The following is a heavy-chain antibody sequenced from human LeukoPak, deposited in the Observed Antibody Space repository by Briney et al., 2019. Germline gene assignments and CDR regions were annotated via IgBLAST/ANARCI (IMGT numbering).Heavy chain of an antibody. CDR1: GGSISSGDYY. D-gene: IGHD3-3*01. V-gene: IGHV4-30-4*01. CDR2: IYSSGST. J-gene: IGHJ5*02. CDR3: ARGGEGQRITIFGVRKNNWFDP. Sequence: PSETLSLTCTVSGGSISSGDYYWSWIRQPPGKGLEWIGYIYSSGSTYYNPSLKSRVTISVDTSKNQFSLKLSSVTAADTAVYYCARGGEGQRITIFGVRKNNWFDPWGQGTLVTVSS.